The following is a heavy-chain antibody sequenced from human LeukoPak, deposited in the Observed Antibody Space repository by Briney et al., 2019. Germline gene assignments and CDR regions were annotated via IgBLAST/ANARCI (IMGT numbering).Heavy chain of an antibody. Sequence: GGSLRLSCGASGFTFNAYTMRWVRQVPGKGLEWVSSMSSSRDYVFYADSVKGRFTIFRDNANQSLDLEMSSLRGEDTAIYYCARGLVGAAFDSWGRGTLVTVSS. V-gene: IGHV3-21*01. CDR3: ARGLVGAAFDS. CDR2: MSSSRDYV. J-gene: IGHJ4*02. D-gene: IGHD1-26*01. CDR1: GFTFNAYT.